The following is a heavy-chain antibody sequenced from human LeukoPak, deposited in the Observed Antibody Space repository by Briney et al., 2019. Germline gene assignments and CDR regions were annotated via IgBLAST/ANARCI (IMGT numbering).Heavy chain of an antibody. CDR1: GGSISSYY. J-gene: IGHJ4*02. D-gene: IGHD3-22*01. Sequence: SETLSLTCTVSGGSISSYYWSWIRQPPGKGLEWIGYIYYSGSTNYNPSLKSRVTISVDTSKNQFSLKLSSVTAADTAVYYCARRGSMIIQKYYFDYWGQGTLVTVSS. CDR2: IYYSGST. CDR3: ARRGSMIIQKYYFDY. V-gene: IGHV4-59*08.